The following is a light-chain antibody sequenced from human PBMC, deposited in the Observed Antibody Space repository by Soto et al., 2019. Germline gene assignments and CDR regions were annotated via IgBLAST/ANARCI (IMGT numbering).Light chain of an antibody. V-gene: IGKV3-15*01. J-gene: IGKJ5*01. CDR1: QSVSSN. CDR2: GAS. Sequence: EIVMTQSPATLSVSPGERATLSCRASQSVSSNLAWYQQKPGQAPRLLIYGASTRATVIPARFSGSGSGTEFTPTISSLQSEDFAVYYCQQYNNWLITFGQGTRLEIK. CDR3: QQYNNWLIT.